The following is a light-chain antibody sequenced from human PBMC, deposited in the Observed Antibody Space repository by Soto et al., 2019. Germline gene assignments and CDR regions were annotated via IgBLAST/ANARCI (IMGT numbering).Light chain of an antibody. J-gene: IGKJ1*01. CDR1: QSVSSNY. CDR3: QQYCSSPWT. V-gene: IGKV3-20*01. Sequence: EIVLTQSPGTLSLTPGERATLSCRASQSVSSNYLAWYQQKPGQAPRLLIYGASSRATGIPDRFSGSVSGTDFTLTISRLEPEDFALYYCQQYCSSPWTFGQGTKVEIK. CDR2: GAS.